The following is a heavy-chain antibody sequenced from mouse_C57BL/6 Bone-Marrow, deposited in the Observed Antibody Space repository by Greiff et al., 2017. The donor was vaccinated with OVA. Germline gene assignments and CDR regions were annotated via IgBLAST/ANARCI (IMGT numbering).Heavy chain of an antibody. CDR3: TQSTMIKRSRAMDY. CDR1: GYTFTDYE. D-gene: IGHD2-4*01. CDR2: IDPETGGT. J-gene: IGHJ4*01. V-gene: IGHV1-15*01. Sequence: QVQLKQSGAELVRPGASVTLSCKASGYTFTDYEMHWVKQTPVHGLEWIGAIDPETGGTAYNQKFKGKAILTADKSSSTAYMELRSLTSEDSAVYYCTQSTMIKRSRAMDYWGQGTSVTVSS.